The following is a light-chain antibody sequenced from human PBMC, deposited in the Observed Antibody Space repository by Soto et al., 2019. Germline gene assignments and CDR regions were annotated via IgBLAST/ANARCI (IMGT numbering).Light chain of an antibody. CDR2: DAS. J-gene: IGKJ5*01. Sequence: DIQMTQSPSSLSASVGDKVTIACQASQGISNYLNWYQQKPGKAPKLLIYDASNLETGVPSRFSASGSGTDFTFTISSLQPEDIVTYYCQQYDNLITFGQGKRLEIE. CDR1: QGISNY. V-gene: IGKV1-33*01. CDR3: QQYDNLIT.